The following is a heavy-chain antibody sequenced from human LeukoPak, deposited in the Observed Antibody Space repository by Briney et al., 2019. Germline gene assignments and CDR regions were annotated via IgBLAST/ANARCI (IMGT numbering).Heavy chain of an antibody. J-gene: IGHJ4*02. CDR2: IYSGGST. V-gene: IGHV3-53*01. CDR1: GFTVSSSY. D-gene: IGHD1-26*01. Sequence: GGSLRLSCAASGFTVSSSYMSWVRQAPGKGLEWVSVIYSGGSTHYADSVKGRFTISRDNSKNTLYLQMNSLRAEDTAVYYCAREDFNSGSYLYDYWGQGSLVTVSS. CDR3: AREDFNSGSYLYDY.